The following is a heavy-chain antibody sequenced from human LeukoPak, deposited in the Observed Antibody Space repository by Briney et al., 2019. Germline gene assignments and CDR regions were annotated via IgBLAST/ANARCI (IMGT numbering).Heavy chain of an antibody. CDR2: INGSGGST. V-gene: IGHV3-23*01. D-gene: IGHD5-18*01. Sequence: GGSLRLSCAASGFTFSSYAMSWVRQAPGKGLEWVSDINGSGGSTYYADSVKGRFAISRDNSKNTLYLQMNSLRAEDTAVYYCAKRIQSAMATGYWGQGTLVTVSS. CDR1: GFTFSSYA. CDR3: AKRIQSAMATGY. J-gene: IGHJ4*02.